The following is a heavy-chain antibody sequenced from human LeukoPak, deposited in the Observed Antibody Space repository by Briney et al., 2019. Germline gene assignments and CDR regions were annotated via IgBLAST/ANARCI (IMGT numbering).Heavy chain of an antibody. Sequence: SETLSLTCTISGGSISSSSYYWDWLRQYPGKGLEWLGTIYYSGSTYYNASLKSRLFISVDTSNNQFSLRLSFVTAADTAVYYCARRRYYDATGYLDWGQGTLITVSS. V-gene: IGHV4-39*01. CDR2: IYYSGST. D-gene: IGHD3-22*01. CDR3: ARRRYYDATGYLD. CDR1: GGSISSSSYY. J-gene: IGHJ1*01.